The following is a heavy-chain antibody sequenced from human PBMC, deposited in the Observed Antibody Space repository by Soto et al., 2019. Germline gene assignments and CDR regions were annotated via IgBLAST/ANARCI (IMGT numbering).Heavy chain of an antibody. V-gene: IGHV3-30*18. CDR2: ISYDGSNK. Sequence: GGSLRLSCAASGFTFSSYGMHWVRQAPGKGLEWVAVISYDGSNKYYADSVKGRFTISRDNSKNTLYLQMNSLRAEDTAVYYCAKDLIVGTHYYYYGMDVWGQGTTVTVSS. CDR1: GFTFSSYG. D-gene: IGHD2-21*01. CDR3: AKDLIVGTHYYYYGMDV. J-gene: IGHJ6*02.